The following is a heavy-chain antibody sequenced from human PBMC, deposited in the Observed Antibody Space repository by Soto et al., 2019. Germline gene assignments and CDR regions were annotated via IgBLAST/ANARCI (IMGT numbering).Heavy chain of an antibody. CDR2: IFYRGST. V-gene: IGHV4-61*01. J-gene: IGHJ4*02. D-gene: IGHD3-22*01. CDR1: GDSISSGSYF. Sequence: PSETLSLTCTVSGDSISSGSYFWSWIRQPPGKGLEWIGYIFYRGSTNYNPSLKSRVTISVDTSKNQFSLKLSSVTAADTAVYYCARAKYYYDSSGYYPWRFDYWGQGTLVTVSS. CDR3: ARAKYYYDSSGYYPWRFDY.